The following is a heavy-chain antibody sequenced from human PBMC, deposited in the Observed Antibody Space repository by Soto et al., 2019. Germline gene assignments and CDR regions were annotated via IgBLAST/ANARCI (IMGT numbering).Heavy chain of an antibody. CDR2: ISGSGGST. Sequence: GGSLRLSCAASGFTFSSYAMSWVRQPPGKGLEWVSAISGSGGSTYYADSVKGRFTIFRDNSKKTLYLQMNSLRAEDTAVDYCANGAGDGTSEGYFDYWGQGTLVTVSS. D-gene: IGHD6-13*01. CDR1: GFTFSSYA. V-gene: IGHV3-23*01. CDR3: ANGAGDGTSEGYFDY. J-gene: IGHJ4*02.